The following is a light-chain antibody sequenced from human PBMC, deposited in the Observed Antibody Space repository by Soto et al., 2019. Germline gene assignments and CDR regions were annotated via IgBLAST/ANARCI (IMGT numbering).Light chain of an antibody. V-gene: IGKV3-11*01. CDR3: QQRSNWPWT. Sequence: EIVLTQSPATLSLSPGERATLSCRASQSVSSYLAWYQQKPGQAPRLLIYDASNRATGIPARFSGSGSGTDXTXXXXXXXXXDXAVYYCQQRSNWPWTFGQGTKVEIK. CDR2: DAS. CDR1: QSVSSY. J-gene: IGKJ1*01.